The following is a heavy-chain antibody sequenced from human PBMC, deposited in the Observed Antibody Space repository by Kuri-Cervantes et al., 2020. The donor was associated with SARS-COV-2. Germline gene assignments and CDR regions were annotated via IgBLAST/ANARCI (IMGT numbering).Heavy chain of an antibody. D-gene: IGHD3-3*01. CDR3: ARDRRRITIFGVDEDIMDV. V-gene: IGHV4-39*02. J-gene: IGHJ6*02. CDR1: GGSISRSDYY. Sequence: SETLSLTCTVSGGSISRSDYYWGWIRQSPGKGLEWIGSLYYSGSTYYNPTLRTRVTMSVDTSKNQLPLKLRSVTAADTAVYYCARDRRRITIFGVDEDIMDVWGQGTTVTVSS. CDR2: LYYSGST.